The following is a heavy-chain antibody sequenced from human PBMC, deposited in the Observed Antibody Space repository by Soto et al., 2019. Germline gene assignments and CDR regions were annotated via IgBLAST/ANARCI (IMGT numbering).Heavy chain of an antibody. CDR3: ASNSRYCSGGSCQPGYFDY. Sequence: GGSLRLSCAASGSTFSSYAMHWVRQAPGKGLEYVSAISSNGGSTYYANSVKGRFTISRDNSKNTLYLQMGSLRAEDMAVYYCASNSRYCSGGSCQPGYFDYWGQGTLVTVSS. CDR1: GSTFSSYA. V-gene: IGHV3-64*01. J-gene: IGHJ4*02. CDR2: ISSNGGST. D-gene: IGHD2-15*01.